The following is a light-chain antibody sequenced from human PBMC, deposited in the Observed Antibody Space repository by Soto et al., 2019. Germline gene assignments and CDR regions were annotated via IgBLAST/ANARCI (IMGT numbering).Light chain of an antibody. J-gene: IGLJ2*01. V-gene: IGLV1-47*01. CDR3: AAWDDSLSAVV. Sequence: QSVLTQPPSASGTPGQRVTISCSGSSSNIGSNYVYWYQQFPGSAPKLLIYRNDQRPSGVPDRFSGSKSGTSASLAISGPRSEDEADYYGAAWDDSLSAVVFGGGTKLTVL. CDR2: RND. CDR1: SSNIGSNY.